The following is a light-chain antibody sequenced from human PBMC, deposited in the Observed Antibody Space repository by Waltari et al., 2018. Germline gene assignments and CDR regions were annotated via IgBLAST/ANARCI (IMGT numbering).Light chain of an antibody. V-gene: IGKV3-20*01. CDR3: QHVVSLPST. Sequence: DIVLTQSPGTLSSSLGERATLSCRASQSVSRTLAWYQQKPGQAPRLLIYGTSSRLTGIPDRFSGSGFGTDFSLTISRLEPEDFAVYYCQHVVSLPSTFGHGTKVDIK. J-gene: IGKJ3*01. CDR1: QSVSRT. CDR2: GTS.